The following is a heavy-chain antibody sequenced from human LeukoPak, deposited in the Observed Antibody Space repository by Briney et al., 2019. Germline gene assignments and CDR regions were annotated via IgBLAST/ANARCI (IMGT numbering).Heavy chain of an antibody. CDR1: GYTFTSYD. D-gene: IGHD6-19*01. CDR2: MNPNSGNT. V-gene: IGHV1-8*03. J-gene: IGHJ6*03. Sequence: GASVKVSCKASGYTFTSYDINWVRQATGQGLEWMGWMNPNSGNTGYAQKFQGRVTITRNTSISTAYMELSSLRSEDTAVYYCARGLVGGSSGWFKSGYYYYMDVWGKGTTVTVSS. CDR3: ARGLVGGSSGWFKSGYYYYMDV.